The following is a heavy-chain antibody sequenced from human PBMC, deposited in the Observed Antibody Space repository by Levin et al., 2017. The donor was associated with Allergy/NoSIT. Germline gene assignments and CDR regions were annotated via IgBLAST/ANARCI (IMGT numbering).Heavy chain of an antibody. CDR3: ASRMGSPGGLDV. CDR2: IRSTSVYI. V-gene: IGHV3-21*01. CDR1: GITSNNYT. J-gene: IGHJ6*02. D-gene: IGHD1-1*01. Sequence: PGGSLRLSCVVSGITSNNYTLTWVRQAPGKGLEWVSSIRSTSVYIHYADSVKGRFTISRDNAKKSLYLQMNSLRVEDTAMYYFASRMGSPGGLDVWGQGTTVTVSS.